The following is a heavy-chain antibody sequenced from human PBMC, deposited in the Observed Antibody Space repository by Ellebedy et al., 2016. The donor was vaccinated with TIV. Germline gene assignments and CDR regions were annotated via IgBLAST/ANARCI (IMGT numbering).Heavy chain of an antibody. CDR1: GFSFSTNS. V-gene: IGHV3-21*01. CDR3: ARGATGSSGWYRRPFDY. J-gene: IGHJ4*02. CDR2: ISGSSNYI. D-gene: IGHD6-19*01. Sequence: GGSLRLSCAASGFSFSTNSMNWVRQAPGKGLEWVSAISGSSNYIFYADSVKGRFTISRDNAKNLLFLQMNSLRAEDTAVYYCARGATGSSGWYRRPFDYWGQGTLVTVSS.